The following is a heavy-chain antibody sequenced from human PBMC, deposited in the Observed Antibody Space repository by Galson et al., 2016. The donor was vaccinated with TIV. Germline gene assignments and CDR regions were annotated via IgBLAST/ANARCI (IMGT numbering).Heavy chain of an antibody. CDR1: GFTFSSYA. V-gene: IGHV3-23*01. Sequence: SLRLSCAASGFTFSSYAMTWVRQAPGKGLEWASGITGSGAYTYYGDSVKGRFTISRDNPKNTLYLQMNSLRAEDTAVYYCAKVRDLSGYSIVSFDHWGQGILVTVSS. CDR2: ITGSGAYT. J-gene: IGHJ4*02. D-gene: IGHD3-3*01. CDR3: AKVRDLSGYSIVSFDH.